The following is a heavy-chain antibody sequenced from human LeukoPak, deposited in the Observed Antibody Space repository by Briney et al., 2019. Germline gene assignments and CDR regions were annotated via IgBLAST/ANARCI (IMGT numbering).Heavy chain of an antibody. J-gene: IGHJ4*02. D-gene: IGHD6-19*01. V-gene: IGHV3-23*01. Sequence: PGGSLRLSCAASGFTFNSYAMSWVSQAPGKGLEWVSAIRGSGGGTYYADSVKGRFTISRDNSKNTLYLQMNSLRDEDTALYYCAKAGIGVVGYFDYWGQGTLVTVSS. CDR2: IRGSGGGT. CDR1: GFTFNSYA. CDR3: AKAGIGVVGYFDY.